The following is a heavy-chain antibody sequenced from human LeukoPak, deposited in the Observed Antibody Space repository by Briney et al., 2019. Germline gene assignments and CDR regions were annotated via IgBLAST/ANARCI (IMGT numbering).Heavy chain of an antibody. J-gene: IGHJ4*02. CDR2: ICGSDGSR. CDR3: AKGGSPSCYSSSGY. D-gene: IGHD2-2*01. CDR1: GFTFSTYA. V-gene: IGHV3-23*01. Sequence: PGGSLRLSCAASGFTFSTYAMSWVRQAPGKGLEWVSAICGSDGSRYYADSVKGRFTISRDNSKNTLYLQMNSLRGEDMAVYYCAKGGSPSCYSSSGYWGQGTLVTVSS.